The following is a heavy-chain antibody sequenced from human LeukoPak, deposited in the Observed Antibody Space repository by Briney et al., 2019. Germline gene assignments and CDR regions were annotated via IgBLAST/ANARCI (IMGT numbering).Heavy chain of an antibody. J-gene: IGHJ4*02. CDR3: ATLSMVRGVMYFDY. Sequence: ASVKVSCKFSGYTLTELSMHWVRQAPGKGLEWMGGFDPEDGETIYAQKFQGRVTMTEDTSTDTAYMELSSLRSEDTAVYYCATLSMVRGVMYFDYWGQGTLVTVSS. D-gene: IGHD3-10*01. CDR1: GYTLTELS. CDR2: FDPEDGET. V-gene: IGHV1-24*01.